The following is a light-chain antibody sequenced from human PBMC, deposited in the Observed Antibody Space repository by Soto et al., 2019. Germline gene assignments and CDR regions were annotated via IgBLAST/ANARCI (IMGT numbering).Light chain of an antibody. CDR1: QDISNY. CDR3: QQYDNLPTWT. V-gene: IGKV1-33*01. CDR2: DAS. Sequence: DIQMTQSPSSLSASVGDRVTITCQASQDISNYLNWYQQKPGKAPKLLIYDASNLETGVPSRFSGSGSGTDFTFIISSPQPEDIATYYCQQYDNLPTWTFGQGTKVEIK. J-gene: IGKJ1*01.